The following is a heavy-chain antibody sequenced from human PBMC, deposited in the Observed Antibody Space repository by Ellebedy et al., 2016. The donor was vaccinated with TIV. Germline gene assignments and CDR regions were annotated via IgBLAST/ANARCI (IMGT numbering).Heavy chain of an antibody. Sequence: GGSLRLXXAASGFTFSSYSMNWVRQAPGKGLEWVSYISSSSSTIYYADSVKGRFTISRDNAKNSLYLQMNSLRAEDTAVYYCARLGGREWLRFFTSADDYWGQGTLVTVSS. CDR3: ARLGGREWLRFFTSADDY. CDR1: GFTFSSYS. CDR2: ISSSSSTI. V-gene: IGHV3-48*04. D-gene: IGHD5-12*01. J-gene: IGHJ4*02.